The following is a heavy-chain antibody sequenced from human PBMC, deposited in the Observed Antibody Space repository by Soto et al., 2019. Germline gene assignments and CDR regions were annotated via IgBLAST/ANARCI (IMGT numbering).Heavy chain of an antibody. V-gene: IGHV1-69*02. J-gene: IGHJ4*02. CDR3: ARHCSSTSCFNTVDY. CDR1: GGTFSSYT. CDR2: IIPILGIA. D-gene: IGHD2-2*01. Sequence: SVKVSCTASGGTFSSYTISWVRQAPGQGLEWMGRIIPILGIANYAQKFQGRVTITADKSTSTAYMELSSLRSEDTAVYYCARHCSSTSCFNTVDYWGQGTLVTVSS.